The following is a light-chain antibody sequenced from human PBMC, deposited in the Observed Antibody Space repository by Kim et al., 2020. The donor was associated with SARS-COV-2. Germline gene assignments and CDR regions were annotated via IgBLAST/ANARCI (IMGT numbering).Light chain of an antibody. V-gene: IGLV7-46*01. CDR3: LLFYSGVRV. J-gene: IGLJ1*01. Sequence: QAVVTQEPSLTVSPGGTVTLTCGSSTGAVTSGHYPFWFQQKAGQAPRTLIYDTSNKHSWTPARFSGSLLGGKAALTLSGAQPEDEAEYYCLLFYSGVRVFGTGTKVTVL. CDR2: DTS. CDR1: TGAVTSGHY.